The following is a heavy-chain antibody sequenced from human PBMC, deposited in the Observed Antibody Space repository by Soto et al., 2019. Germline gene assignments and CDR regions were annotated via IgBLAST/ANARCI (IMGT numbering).Heavy chain of an antibody. V-gene: IGHV3-21*01. CDR3: AFYYYYGMDV. CDR1: GFTFSTYS. Sequence: EVQLVESGGGLVKPGGSLRLSCAASGFTFSTYSMNWVRQAPGKGLEWVSSISSGSNSIYYADSVKGRFTISRDNAKNSLYLQMNSLRAEDTAVYYCAFYYYYGMDVWGQGTTVTVSS. J-gene: IGHJ6*02. CDR2: ISSGSNSI.